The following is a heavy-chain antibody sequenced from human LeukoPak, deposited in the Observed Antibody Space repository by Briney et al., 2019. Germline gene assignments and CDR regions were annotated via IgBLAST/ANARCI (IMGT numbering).Heavy chain of an antibody. CDR1: GFTFSSYS. V-gene: IGHV3-21*01. J-gene: IGHJ5*01. Sequence: GGSLRLSCAASGFTFSSYSMNWVRQAPGEGLEWVSSISSSSSYIYYADSVKGRFTISRDNAKNSLYLQTNSQRAEDTAVYYTARSPQLLIDTSGHKAPVTAS. D-gene: IGHD2-2*01. CDR2: ISSSSSYI. CDR3: ARSPQLLIDT.